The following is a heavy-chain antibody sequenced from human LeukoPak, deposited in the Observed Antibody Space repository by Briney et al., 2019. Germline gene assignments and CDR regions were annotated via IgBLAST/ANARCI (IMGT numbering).Heavy chain of an antibody. CDR3: AKAPPYSSGWNAEYFQH. V-gene: IGHV3-23*01. J-gene: IGHJ1*01. Sequence: GGSLRLSCAASGFTFNSYAMSWVRQAPGEGLEWVSAISGSGGITYYADSVKGRFTISRDNSKNTLYLQMNSLRAEDTAVYYCAKAPPYSSGWNAEYFQHWGQGTLVTVSS. CDR2: ISGSGGIT. CDR1: GFTFNSYA. D-gene: IGHD6-19*01.